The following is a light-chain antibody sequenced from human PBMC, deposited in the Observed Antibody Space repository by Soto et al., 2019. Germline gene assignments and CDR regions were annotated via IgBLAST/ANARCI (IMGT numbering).Light chain of an antibody. CDR2: EGT. CDR3: CSYVGISNLVV. Sequence: QSALTQPASVSGSPGQSITITCTGTSSDVGSYDLVSWYQQHPGKAPKLMIYEGTKRPSGVSNRFSGSKSGNAASLTISGLQAEDEADYYCCSYVGISNLVVFGGGTQLTVL. V-gene: IGLV2-23*01. J-gene: IGLJ2*01. CDR1: SSDVGSYDL.